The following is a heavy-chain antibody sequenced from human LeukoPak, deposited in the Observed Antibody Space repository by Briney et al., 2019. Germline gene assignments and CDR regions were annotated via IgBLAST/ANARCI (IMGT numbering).Heavy chain of an antibody. J-gene: IGHJ4*02. D-gene: IGHD4-17*01. Sequence: ASVKVSCKVSGYTLTELSMHWVRQAPGKGLEWMGGFDPEDGETIYAQKFQGRVTMTGDTSTDTAYMELSSLRSEDTAVYYCATSVYGDYRGWGQGTLVTVSS. CDR3: ATSVYGDYRG. CDR1: GYTLTELS. CDR2: FDPEDGET. V-gene: IGHV1-24*01.